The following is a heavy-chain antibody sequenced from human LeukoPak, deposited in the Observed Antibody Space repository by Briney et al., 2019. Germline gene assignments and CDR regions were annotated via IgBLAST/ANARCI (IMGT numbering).Heavy chain of an antibody. CDR2: IYYSGST. V-gene: IGHV4-59*01. Sequence: SETLSLTCTVSGGSITSYHYSWIRQPPGKGLEWIGYIYYSGSTNYNPSLKSRVTISVDTSKNQFSLKLSSVTAADTAVYYCARGGSGTYYHYGGQGTLVTVSS. J-gene: IGHJ4*02. CDR3: ARGGSGTYYHY. CDR1: GGSITSYH. D-gene: IGHD1-26*01.